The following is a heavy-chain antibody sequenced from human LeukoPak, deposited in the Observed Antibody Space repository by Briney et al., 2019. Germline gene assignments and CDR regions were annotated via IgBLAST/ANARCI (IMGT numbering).Heavy chain of an antibody. CDR1: GHRFTSYW. Sequence: GESLKISFKGSGHRFTSYWIGWVRQRPGKGVEGMGIIYPGDSDTRYSPSFQGQVTISADKSISTAYLQWSSLKASDTAMYYCARPPSYCSSTSCYTGRYFDYWGQGTLVTVSS. J-gene: IGHJ4*02. CDR3: ARPPSYCSSTSCYTGRYFDY. D-gene: IGHD2-2*02. V-gene: IGHV5-51*01. CDR2: IYPGDSDT.